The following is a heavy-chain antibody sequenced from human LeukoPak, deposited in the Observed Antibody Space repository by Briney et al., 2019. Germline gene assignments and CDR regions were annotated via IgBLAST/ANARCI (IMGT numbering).Heavy chain of an antibody. CDR2: ASYSGGT. CDR1: GGSVTGGGYY. J-gene: IGHJ4*02. V-gene: IGHV4-31*03. D-gene: IGHD1-26*01. CDR3: ATAKWEYFYFDS. Sequence: SETLSLTCSASGGSVTGGGYYWSWIRQHPGKGLEWIGFASYSGGTYYNPSLMSRITISVDRSQNQFSLRMRDVTAADTAVYFCATAKWEYFYFDSWGQGALVAVSS.